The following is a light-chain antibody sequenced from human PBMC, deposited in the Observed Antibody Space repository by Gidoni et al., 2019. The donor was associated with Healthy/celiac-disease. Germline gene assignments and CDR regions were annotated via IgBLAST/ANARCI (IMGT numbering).Light chain of an antibody. J-gene: IGKJ3*01. V-gene: IGKV3-11*01. CDR1: QSVSSY. CDR3: QQRSNWPIT. Sequence: EIVLTQSPATLSLSPGERATLSCRASQSVSSYLAWYQQKPVQAPRLLISDASNRATGIPARFSGSGSGTDFTLTISSLEPEDFAVYYFQQRSNWPITFGPGTKVDIK. CDR2: DAS.